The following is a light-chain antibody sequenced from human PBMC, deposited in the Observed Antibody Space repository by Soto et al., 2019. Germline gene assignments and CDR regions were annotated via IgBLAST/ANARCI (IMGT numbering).Light chain of an antibody. CDR2: DAS. CDR1: QTISNW. Sequence: DIQMTQSPSTLSASVGDRVTITCRASQTISNWLAWYQEKPGKAPKLLMHDASSLESGVPSRFSGSASGTEFTLTISSLQPDDFATYFCQQYSTYSWTFGQGTKVEIK. J-gene: IGKJ1*01. CDR3: QQYSTYSWT. V-gene: IGKV1-5*01.